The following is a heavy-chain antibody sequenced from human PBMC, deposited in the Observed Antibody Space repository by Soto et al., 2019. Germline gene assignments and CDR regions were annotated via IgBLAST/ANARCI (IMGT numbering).Heavy chain of an antibody. D-gene: IGHD4-17*01. CDR2: IYYSGST. CDR3: ARYTVTTTYYFDY. CDR1: GGSISSGAYY. V-gene: IGHV4-31*03. J-gene: IGHJ4*02. Sequence: LSLTCTVSGGSISSGAYYWSWIRHHPGKGLEWIGYIYYSGSTYYNPSLKSRITISVDTSKNQFSLKLSSVTAADTAVYYCARYTVTTTYYFDYWGQGTLVTVSS.